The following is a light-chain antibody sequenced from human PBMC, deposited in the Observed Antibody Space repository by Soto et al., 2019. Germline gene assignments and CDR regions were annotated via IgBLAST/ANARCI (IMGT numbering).Light chain of an antibody. CDR3: SSYTSSSTYV. Sequence: RSRPASESGSPGQSITMSCTGTGSDVGGYDYVSWYQHHPGKAPKVMVYEVTNRPSGVSNRFSGSKSGNTASLTISGLLAEDEADYYCSSYTSSSTYVFGTGTKVTVL. V-gene: IGLV2-14*01. J-gene: IGLJ1*01. CDR2: EVT. CDR1: GSDVGGYDY.